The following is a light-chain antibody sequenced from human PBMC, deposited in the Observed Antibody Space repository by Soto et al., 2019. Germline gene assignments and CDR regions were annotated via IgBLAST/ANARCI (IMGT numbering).Light chain of an antibody. CDR3: QQLNSYPWT. V-gene: IGKV1-9*01. Sequence: IQLTQSPSSLSASVGDRVTITCRASQGISSYLAWYQQKPGKAPKLLIYAASTLQSGVPSRFSGSGSGTDFPLTISSLQPEDFATDSCQQLNSYPWTFGQGTKGEIK. J-gene: IGKJ1*01. CDR1: QGISSY. CDR2: AAS.